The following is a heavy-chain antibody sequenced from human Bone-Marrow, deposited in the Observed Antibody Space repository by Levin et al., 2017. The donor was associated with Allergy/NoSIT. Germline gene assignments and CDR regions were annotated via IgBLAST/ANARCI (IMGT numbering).Heavy chain of an antibody. CDR2: MNPNSGNT. CDR3: ARGRGRQQLHTNWFDP. V-gene: IGHV1-8*01. Sequence: ASVKVSCKASGYTFTSYDINWVRQATGQGLEWMGWMNPNSGNTGYAQKFQGRVTMTRNTSISTAYMELSSLRSEDTAVYYCARGRGRQQLHTNWFDPWGQGTLVTVSS. D-gene: IGHD6-13*01. J-gene: IGHJ5*02. CDR1: GYTFTSYD.